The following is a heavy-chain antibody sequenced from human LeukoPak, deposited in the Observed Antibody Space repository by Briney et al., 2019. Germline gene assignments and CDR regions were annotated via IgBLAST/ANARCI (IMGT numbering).Heavy chain of an antibody. CDR2: ISSSSSYI. V-gene: IGHV3-21*01. D-gene: IGHD6-19*01. J-gene: IGHJ4*02. CDR1: GFTFSSYA. CDR3: AREYRIAVAGTERGY. Sequence: GGSLRLSCAASGFTFSSYAMSWVRQAPGKGLEWVSSISSSSSYIYYADSVKGRFTISRDNAKNSLYLQMNSLRAEDTAVYYCAREYRIAVAGTERGYWGQGTLVTVSS.